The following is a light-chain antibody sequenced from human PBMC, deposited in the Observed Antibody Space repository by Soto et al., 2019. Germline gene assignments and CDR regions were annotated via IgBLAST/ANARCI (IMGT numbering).Light chain of an antibody. CDR3: LQDYNYPRT. Sequence: AIQMTQSPSSLSASVGDRVTITCRSSQDIRTELGWYQQRPGKAPNLLIYGASTLQPGVPSRFSGSGSGPDFFLPISRLQPEDVATYFCLQDYNYPRTFGQGNKLQIK. J-gene: IGKJ2*01. V-gene: IGKV1-6*01. CDR2: GAS. CDR1: QDIRTE.